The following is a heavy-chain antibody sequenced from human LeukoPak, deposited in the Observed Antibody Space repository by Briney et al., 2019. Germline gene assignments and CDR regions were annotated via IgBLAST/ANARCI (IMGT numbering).Heavy chain of an antibody. CDR2: IYYSGST. Sequence: SETLSLTCTVSGGSISSSSYYWGWLRQPPGKGLEWIGSIYYSGSTYYNPSLKSRVTISVDTSKNQFSLKLSSVTAADTAVYYCARRGIYSGSYYRFDYWGQGTLVTVSS. CDR1: GGSISSSSYY. CDR3: ARRGIYSGSYYRFDY. D-gene: IGHD1-26*01. V-gene: IGHV4-39*01. J-gene: IGHJ4*02.